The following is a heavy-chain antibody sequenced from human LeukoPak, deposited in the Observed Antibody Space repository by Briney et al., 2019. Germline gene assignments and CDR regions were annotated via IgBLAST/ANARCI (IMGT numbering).Heavy chain of an antibody. Sequence: ASVKVSCKASGYTFTGYYMHWVRQAPGQGLEWMGWINPKSGGTNYAQKFQGRVTMTRDTSLSTAYMELSRLRSDDTAVYYCARKDSYYDSSGYDYWGQGTLVTVSS. J-gene: IGHJ4*02. CDR1: GYTFTGYY. V-gene: IGHV1-2*02. CDR2: INPKSGGT. CDR3: ARKDSYYDSSGYDY. D-gene: IGHD3-22*01.